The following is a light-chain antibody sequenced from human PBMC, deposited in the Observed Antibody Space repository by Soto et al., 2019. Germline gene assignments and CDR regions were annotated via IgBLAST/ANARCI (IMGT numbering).Light chain of an antibody. V-gene: IGKV1-39*01. CDR3: QQSYSTPPIT. Sequence: DIQMPQSPSSLSASVVDRVTITCRASQSISSYLNWYQQKPGKAPKLLIYAASSLQSGVPSRFSGSGSGTDFTLTISSLQPEDFATYYCQQSYSTPPITFGQGTRLEIK. J-gene: IGKJ5*01. CDR2: AAS. CDR1: QSISSY.